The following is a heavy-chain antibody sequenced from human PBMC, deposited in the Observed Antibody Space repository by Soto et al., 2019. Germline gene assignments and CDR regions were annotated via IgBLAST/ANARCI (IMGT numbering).Heavy chain of an antibody. V-gene: IGHV3-74*01. CDR2: INADGTST. Sequence: AGSLKLSCAASGFTFSNSWMHWVRQVSGKGLEWVSRINADGTSTSYADSVKGRFTISRDNAKNTLYLHVNSLRAEDTAVYYCVKVLARGVGVPRFYFDSWGQGALVTAPQ. CDR3: VKVLARGVGVPRFYFDS. D-gene: IGHD2-2*01. CDR1: GFTFSNSW. J-gene: IGHJ4*02.